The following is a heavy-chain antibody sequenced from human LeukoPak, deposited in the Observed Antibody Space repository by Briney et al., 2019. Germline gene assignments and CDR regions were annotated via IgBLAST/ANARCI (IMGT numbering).Heavy chain of an antibody. V-gene: IGHV3-30*02. D-gene: IGHD4/OR15-4a*01. Sequence: PGGSLRLSCVASGFIFSSYGMHWVRQAPGKGLEWVAFTRSDGSDKYYTGSVKGRFTISRDNSKNTLYLQMNSLRAEDTAVYYCGKHDGASDYWGQGTLVTVSS. J-gene: IGHJ4*02. CDR3: GKHDGASDY. CDR1: GFIFSSYG. CDR2: TRSDGSDK.